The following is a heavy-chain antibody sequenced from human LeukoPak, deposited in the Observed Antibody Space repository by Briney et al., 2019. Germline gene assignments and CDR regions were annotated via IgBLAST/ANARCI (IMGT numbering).Heavy chain of an antibody. Sequence: GGSLRLSCAASGLTFSNNAMKWVRQAPGKGLEWVSAISGSGGSTYYADSVKGRFTISRDNSKNTLYLQMNSLRAEDTAVYYCAKDPYDSSTNAFDIWGQGTMVTVSS. CDR2: ISGSGGST. CDR1: GLTFSNNA. CDR3: AKDPYDSSTNAFDI. D-gene: IGHD3-22*01. V-gene: IGHV3-23*01. J-gene: IGHJ3*02.